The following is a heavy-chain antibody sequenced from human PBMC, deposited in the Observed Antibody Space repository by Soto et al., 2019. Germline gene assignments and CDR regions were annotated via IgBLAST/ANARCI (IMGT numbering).Heavy chain of an antibody. J-gene: IGHJ4*02. Sequence: SETLSLTCTVSGGSISSSSYYWGWIRQPPGKGLEWIGSIYYSGSTYYNPSLKSRVTISVDTSKNQFSLKLSSVTAADTAVYNCARPGNTMVRGVIIGYFDYWGQGTLVTVSS. CDR1: GGSISSSSYY. CDR3: ARPGNTMVRGVIIGYFDY. D-gene: IGHD3-10*01. V-gene: IGHV4-39*01. CDR2: IYYSGST.